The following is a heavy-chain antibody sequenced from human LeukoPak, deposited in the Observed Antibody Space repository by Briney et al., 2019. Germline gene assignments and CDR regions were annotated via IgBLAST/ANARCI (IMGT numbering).Heavy chain of an antibody. CDR3: AKSRLTPHP. CDR2: IGGSGSST. V-gene: IGHV3-23*01. CDR1: GFTFSNSD. D-gene: IGHD1-14*01. J-gene: IGHJ5*02. Sequence: GGSLRLSCAASGFTFSNSDMSWVRQAPGKVLEWVSAIGGSGSSTFYADSVKGRFTVSRDNSKNTLYLQMSSLRAEDTAVYYCAKSRLTPHPWGQGTLVTVSS.